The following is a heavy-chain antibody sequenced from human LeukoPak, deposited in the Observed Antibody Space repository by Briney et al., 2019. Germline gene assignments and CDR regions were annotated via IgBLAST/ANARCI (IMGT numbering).Heavy chain of an antibody. CDR3: ARGGYSGSPRTYYYYYMDV. V-gene: IGHV1-69*13. CDR1: GGTFSSYA. J-gene: IGHJ6*03. D-gene: IGHD1-26*01. Sequence: SVKVSCKASGGTFSSYAISWVRQAPGQGLEWMGGIIPIFGTANYAQKFQGRVTITADESTSTAYMELSSLRSEDTAVYYCARGGYSGSPRTYYYYYMDVWGKGTTATVSS. CDR2: IIPIFGTA.